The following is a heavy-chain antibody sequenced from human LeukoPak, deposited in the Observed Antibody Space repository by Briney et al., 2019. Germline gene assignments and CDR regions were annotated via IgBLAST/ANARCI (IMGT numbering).Heavy chain of an antibody. D-gene: IGHD2-15*01. CDR1: GYTFTDYY. Sequence: ASVKVSCKASGYTFTDYYMHWVRQAPGQGLEWMGWINPNGGGTKYAQKFQGRVTMTRETSNSTAYMELSSLAYDDTAVYYCARDTCNGGSCFNWFDPWGQGTLVTVSS. J-gene: IGHJ5*02. V-gene: IGHV1-2*02. CDR3: ARDTCNGGSCFNWFDP. CDR2: INPNGGGT.